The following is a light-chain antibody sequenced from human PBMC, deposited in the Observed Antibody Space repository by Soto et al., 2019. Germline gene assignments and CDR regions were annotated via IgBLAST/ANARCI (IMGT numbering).Light chain of an antibody. CDR3: QQYGSSPPLT. CDR1: QSVSSNY. Sequence: EIVLTQSPGTLSLSPGERATLSCRASQSVSSNYLAWYQQKPGQAPRLLIYGASSRATGIPDRFSASGSGTYFTLTISRLEPEEFAVYSCQQYGSSPPLTFGGGTKVEIK. CDR2: GAS. V-gene: IGKV3-20*01. J-gene: IGKJ4*01.